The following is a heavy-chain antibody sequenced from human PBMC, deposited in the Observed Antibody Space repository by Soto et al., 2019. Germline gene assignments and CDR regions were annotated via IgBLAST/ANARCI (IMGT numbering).Heavy chain of an antibody. D-gene: IGHD2-8*01. CDR1: GGSISSGGYY. CDR3: ARAVRGEPYIDY. CDR2: IYYSGST. J-gene: IGHJ4*02. Sequence: SETLSLTCTVSGGSISSGGYYWSWIRQHPGKGLEWIGYIYYSGSTYYNPSLKSRVTISVDTSKNQFSLKLSSVTAADTAVYYCARAVRGEPYIDYRGQGTLVTVS. V-gene: IGHV4-31*03.